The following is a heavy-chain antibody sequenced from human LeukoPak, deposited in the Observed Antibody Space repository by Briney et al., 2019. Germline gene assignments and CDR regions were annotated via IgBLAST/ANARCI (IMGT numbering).Heavy chain of an antibody. CDR3: ARRRRDGYYFDY. V-gene: IGHV4-61*01. Sequence: PSETLSLTCSVSGGSVSSGTYYWSWIRQPPGKRLEYIGYIYYSGSTNYNPSLKSRVTISVDTSKNQFSLKLSSVTAADTAVYYCARRRRDGYYFDYWGQGTLVTVSS. J-gene: IGHJ4*02. CDR2: IYYSGST. D-gene: IGHD5-24*01. CDR1: GGSVSSGTYY.